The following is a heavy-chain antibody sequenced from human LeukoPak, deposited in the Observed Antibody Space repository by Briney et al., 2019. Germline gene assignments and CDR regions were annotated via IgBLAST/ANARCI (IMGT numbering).Heavy chain of an antibody. CDR3: ATDSMYSSGWYAIDY. J-gene: IGHJ4*02. V-gene: IGHV1-24*01. Sequence: ASVKVSCKVSGYTLTELSMHWVRQAPGKGLEWMGGFDPEDGETIYAQKFQGRVTMTEDTSTDTAYVELSSLRSEDTAVYYCATDSMYSSGWYAIDYWGQGTLVTVSS. CDR2: FDPEDGET. CDR1: GYTLTELS. D-gene: IGHD6-19*01.